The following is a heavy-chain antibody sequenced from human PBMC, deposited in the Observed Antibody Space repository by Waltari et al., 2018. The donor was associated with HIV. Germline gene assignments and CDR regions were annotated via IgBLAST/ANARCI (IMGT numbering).Heavy chain of an antibody. V-gene: IGHV3-33*06. CDR3: VKERGPFNGFDI. J-gene: IGHJ3*02. CDR2: IWSDGYNK. CDR1: GFTFSGSG. Sequence: QVYLMESGGGVVQPGGSLTLSCAASGFTFSGSGMHWVRQAPGKGLEWVAVIWSDGYNKFYADSVRGRFTFSRDNSKYTLSLQMNSLRAEDTALYYCVKERGPFNGFDIWVQGTMVTVSS. D-gene: IGHD3-16*01.